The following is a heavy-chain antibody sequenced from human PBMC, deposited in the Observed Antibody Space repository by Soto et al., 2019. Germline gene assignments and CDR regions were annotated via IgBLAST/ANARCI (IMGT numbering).Heavy chain of an antibody. CDR1: GDTFNFYT. Sequence: QVQLVQSGAEVKKPGSPVRVSCTASGDTFNFYTISWVRQVPGQGPEWMGKIIPMLGMSNYAQKFQGRVTIMADKSTSTVYMNLSGLTSEDTAVYCCATNYGAGSTHFDYWGQGTLFTFSS. D-gene: IGHD3-10*01. J-gene: IGHJ4*02. CDR2: IIPMLGMS. CDR3: ATNYGAGSTHFDY. V-gene: IGHV1-69*02.